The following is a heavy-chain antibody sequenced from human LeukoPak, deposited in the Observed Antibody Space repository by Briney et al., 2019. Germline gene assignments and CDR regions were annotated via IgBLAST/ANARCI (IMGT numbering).Heavy chain of an antibody. CDR1: GYTFSDYY. J-gene: IGHJ5*02. CDR3: AGSTESRSDHDP. CDR2: INPNSGGT. D-gene: IGHD2-2*01. Sequence: ASVKVSCKASGYTFSDYYMHWVRQAPGQGLEWMGWINPNSGGTNYAQKFQGRVTMTRDTSISTAYMELSRLRSDDTAVYYCAGSTESRSDHDPWGQGTLLTVSS. V-gene: IGHV1-2*02.